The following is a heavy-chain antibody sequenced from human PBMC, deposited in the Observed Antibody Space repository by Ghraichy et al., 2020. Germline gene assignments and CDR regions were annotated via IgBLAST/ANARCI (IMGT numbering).Heavy chain of an antibody. J-gene: IGHJ5*02. CDR1: GGSIGTFY. CDR2: IFYTGST. V-gene: IGHV4-59*01. D-gene: IGHD2-15*01. Sequence: SQTLSLTCTVSGGSIGTFYWSWLRQPPGKGLEWIGHIFYTGSTNYNPSLKSRLTISVDTSRNQFSLNLKSVTAADTAVYYCARSRYCSGATCYEDFNFFAPWGQGTVVTVSS. CDR3: ARSRYCSGATCYEDFNFFAP.